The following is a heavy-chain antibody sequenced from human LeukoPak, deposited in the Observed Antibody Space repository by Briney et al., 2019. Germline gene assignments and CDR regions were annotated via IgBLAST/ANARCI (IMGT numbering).Heavy chain of an antibody. CDR2: IYYSGST. Sequence: SQTLSLXCTVSGGSISSGDYYWRWIRQPPGKGLEWIGYIYYSGSTYYNPSLKSRVTISVDTSKNQFSLKLSSVTAADTAVYYCARDRKAVAGMDVWGKGTTVTVSS. CDR3: ARDRKAVAGMDV. CDR1: GGSISSGDYY. J-gene: IGHJ6*03. V-gene: IGHV4-30-4*08. D-gene: IGHD6-19*01.